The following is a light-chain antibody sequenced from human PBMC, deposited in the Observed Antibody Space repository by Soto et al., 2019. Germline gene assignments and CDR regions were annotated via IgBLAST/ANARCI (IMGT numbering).Light chain of an antibody. CDR2: AAS. CDR3: QQSYTTPLT. V-gene: IGKV1-39*01. J-gene: IGKJ4*01. CDR1: QGITTH. Sequence: DIQMTQSPSSLSASLGDRVTITCRASQGITTHINWFQQKAGKAPNLLISAASSLQSGVPSRFSGSGSGRDFTLTITSLQPEDSATYYCQQSYTTPLTFGGGTKVDIK.